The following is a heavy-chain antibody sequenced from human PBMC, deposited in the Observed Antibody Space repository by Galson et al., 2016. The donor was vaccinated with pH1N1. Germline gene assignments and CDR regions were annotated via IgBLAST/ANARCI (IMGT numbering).Heavy chain of an antibody. CDR1: GLTFDDYG. CDR2: ISWNGATT. Sequence: SLRLSCAASGLTFDDYGMRWVRQGPGKGLEWISGISWNGATTGYADSVRGRFTISRDNAKNSLYLQMNSLRAEDTALYYCARASELGSYFDYWGQGTLVTVSS. V-gene: IGHV3-20*04. D-gene: IGHD7-27*01. J-gene: IGHJ4*02. CDR3: ARASELGSYFDY.